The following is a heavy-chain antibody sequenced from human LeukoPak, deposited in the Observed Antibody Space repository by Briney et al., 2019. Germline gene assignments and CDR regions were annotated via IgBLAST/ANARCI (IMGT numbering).Heavy chain of an antibody. Sequence: ASVKVSCRASGYTFSSYYMHWVRQALGQGLEWMGIINPSGGSTSYAQKFQGRVTMTRDMSTSTVYMELSSLRSEDTAVYYCARDDYSNYYLDYWGQGTLVTVSS. V-gene: IGHV1-46*01. CDR1: GYTFSSYY. CDR2: INPSGGST. CDR3: ARDDYSNYYLDY. D-gene: IGHD4-11*01. J-gene: IGHJ4*02.